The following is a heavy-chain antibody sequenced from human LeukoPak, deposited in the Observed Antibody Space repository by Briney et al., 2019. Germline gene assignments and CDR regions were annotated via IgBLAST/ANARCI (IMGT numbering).Heavy chain of an antibody. CDR3: ARLALSPTLDY. CDR2: VNPKNGAT. D-gene: IGHD2-15*01. V-gene: IGHV1-2*02. J-gene: IGHJ4*02. Sequence: ASVKVSCKASGYTFTDYYFHWVRQAPGQGLEWMGFVNPKNGATSYAQKFQGRVTMTRDTSISTAYMELSSLRSDDTAVYFCARLALSPTLDYWGQGTLVTVSS. CDR1: GYTFTDYY.